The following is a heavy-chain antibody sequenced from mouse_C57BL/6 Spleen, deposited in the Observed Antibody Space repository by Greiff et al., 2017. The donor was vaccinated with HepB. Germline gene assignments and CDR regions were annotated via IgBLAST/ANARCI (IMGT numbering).Heavy chain of an antibody. CDR1: GYTFTSYW. CDR2: IDPSDSYT. D-gene: IGHD2-4*01. Sequence: QVQLQQPGAELVMPGASVKLSCKASGYTFTSYWMHWVKQRPGQGLEWIGEIDPSDSYTNYNQKFKGKSTLTVDKSSSTAYMQISSLTSEDSAVYYCARMRGYDYDEGFAYWGQGTLVTVSA. V-gene: IGHV1-69*01. CDR3: ARMRGYDYDEGFAY. J-gene: IGHJ3*01.